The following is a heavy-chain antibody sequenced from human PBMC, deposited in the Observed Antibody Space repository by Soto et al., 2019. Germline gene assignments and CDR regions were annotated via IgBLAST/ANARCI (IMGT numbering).Heavy chain of an antibody. V-gene: IGHV3-23*01. CDR3: SKFRSSWCLVYY. CDR2: ISGSGGST. D-gene: IGHD6-13*01. J-gene: IGHJ4*02. Sequence: GGSLRLSCAASGFTFSSYAMSWVRQAPGKGLEWVSAISGSGGSTYYADSVMGRFTISRDNSKNTLYLQMNSLRAEDTAVYYCSKFRSSWCLVYYWGEGTLVTVSS. CDR1: GFTFSSYA.